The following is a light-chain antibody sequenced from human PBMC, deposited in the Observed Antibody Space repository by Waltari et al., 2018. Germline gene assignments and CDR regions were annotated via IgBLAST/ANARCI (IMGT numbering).Light chain of an antibody. CDR1: DSDVGAYDF. Sequence: QSALTQPASVSGSPGQSITISCSGTDSDVGAYDFVSWYQQHPGKAPHLIIYEVSKRPSGISNRFSASKSGNTASRTISGLQAEDEADYYCSSYTTSSAPVVFGTGTRVTVL. CDR2: EVS. J-gene: IGLJ1*01. CDR3: SSYTTSSAPVV. V-gene: IGLV2-14*01.